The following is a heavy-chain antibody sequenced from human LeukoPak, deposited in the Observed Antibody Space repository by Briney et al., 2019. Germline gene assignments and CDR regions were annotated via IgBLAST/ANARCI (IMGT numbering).Heavy chain of an antibody. CDR3: AREGIGYCSGGSCKPYNWFDP. CDR1: GGSISSGGYY. D-gene: IGHD2-15*01. Sequence: PSETLSLTCTVSGGSISSGGYYWSWIRQHPGKGLEWIGYIYYSGSTNYNPSLKSRVTISVDTSKNQFSLKLSSVTAADTAVYYCAREGIGYCSGGSCKPYNWFDPWGQGTLVTVSS. J-gene: IGHJ5*02. CDR2: IYYSGST. V-gene: IGHV4-61*08.